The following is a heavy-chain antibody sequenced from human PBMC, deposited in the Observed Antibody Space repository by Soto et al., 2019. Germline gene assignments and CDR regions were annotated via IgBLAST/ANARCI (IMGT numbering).Heavy chain of an antibody. CDR1: GFTFSSYA. J-gene: IGHJ6*02. Sequence: GGSLRLSCAASGFTFSSYAMSWVRQAPGKGLEWVSAISGSGGSTYYADSVKGRFTISRDNSKNTLYLQMNSLRAEDTAVYYCAKDAGTTTPYYYYYGMDVWGQGTTVTVSS. CDR2: ISGSGGST. V-gene: IGHV3-23*01. CDR3: AKDAGTTTPYYYYYGMDV. D-gene: IGHD4-17*01.